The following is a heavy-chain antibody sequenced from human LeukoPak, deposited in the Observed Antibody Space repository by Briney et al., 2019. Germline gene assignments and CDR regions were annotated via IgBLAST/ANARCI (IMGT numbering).Heavy chain of an antibody. D-gene: IGHD2-15*01. CDR2: MNPNSGNT. V-gene: IGHV1-8*01. CDR3: ARGPAARSYYYYMDV. Sequence: ASVKVSCKASGYTFTSYDINWVRQATGQGLEWMGWMNPNSGNTGYAQKFQGRVTMTRNTSISTAYMELSSLRSEDTAVYYCARGPAARSYYYYMDVWGKGTTVTISS. CDR1: GYTFTSYD. J-gene: IGHJ6*03.